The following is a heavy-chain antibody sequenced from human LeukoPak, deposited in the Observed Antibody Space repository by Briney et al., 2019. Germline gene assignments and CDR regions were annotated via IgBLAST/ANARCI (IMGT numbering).Heavy chain of an antibody. V-gene: IGHV4-59*08. CDR2: IYYSGST. CDR1: GDSINSDY. CDR3: ARQRPHYCSSTSCSAYNWFDP. D-gene: IGHD2-2*01. Sequence: SETLSPTCTVSGDSINSDYWSWIRQPPGKGLEWIGYIYYSGSTNYNPSLNSRVTISLDTSKKQFSLKLSSVTAADTAVYYCARQRPHYCSSTSCSAYNWFDPWGQGTLVTVSS. J-gene: IGHJ5*02.